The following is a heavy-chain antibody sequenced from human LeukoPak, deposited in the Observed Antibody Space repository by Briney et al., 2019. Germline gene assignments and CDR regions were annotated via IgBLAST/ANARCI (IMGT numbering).Heavy chain of an antibody. Sequence: GGSLRLSCTASGFTFSSYWLNWVRQAPGKGLEWVANIKQDGSEKYYVDSVKGRFTISRDNAKKSLYLQMNSLRAEDTAVYYCARETEMANLDYWGQGTLGTVSS. V-gene: IGHV3-7*04. CDR2: IKQDGSEK. CDR3: ARETEMANLDY. J-gene: IGHJ4*02. D-gene: IGHD5-24*01. CDR1: GFTFSSYW.